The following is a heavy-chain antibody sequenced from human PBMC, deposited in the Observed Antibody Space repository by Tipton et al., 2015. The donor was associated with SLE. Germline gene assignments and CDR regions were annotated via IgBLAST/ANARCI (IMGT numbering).Heavy chain of an antibody. V-gene: IGHV4-34*01. CDR3: ARGRRDSSWYADY. CDR2: INHSGST. D-gene: IGHD6-13*01. Sequence: TLSLTCTVSGGSISSYYWSWIRQPPGKGLEWIGEINHSGSTNYNPSLKSRVTISVDTSKNQFSLKLSSVTAADTAVYYCARGRRDSSWYADYWGQGTLVTVSS. CDR1: GGSISSYY. J-gene: IGHJ4*02.